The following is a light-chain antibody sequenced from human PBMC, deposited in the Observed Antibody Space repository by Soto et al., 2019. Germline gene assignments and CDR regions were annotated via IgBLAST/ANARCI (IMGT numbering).Light chain of an antibody. CDR1: SCNIGTNT. CDR2: SND. J-gene: IGLJ2*01. CDR3: EAWDDSLYGAV. Sequence: QSVLTQPPAASGTPGQRVTISCSGSSCNIGTNTVNWYQQLPGTAPKLLIYSNDLRPSGVPDRFSGSKSGTSASLAISGLQSEDEADYYCEAWDDSLYGAVFGGGTKVTVL. V-gene: IGLV1-44*01.